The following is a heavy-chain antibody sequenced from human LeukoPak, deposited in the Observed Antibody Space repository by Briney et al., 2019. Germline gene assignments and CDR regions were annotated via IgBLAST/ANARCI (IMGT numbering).Heavy chain of an antibody. CDR3: ARDTRLVLFSADSMDV. D-gene: IGHD3-10*01. CDR2: INPNSGGT. V-gene: IGHV1-2*02. J-gene: IGHJ6*02. CDR1: GYTLTGHY. Sequence: ASVKVSCKASGYTLTGHYMHWVRQAPGQGLEWMGWINPNSGGTEYAQKFQGRVTMTRDTSISTVYMEMSSLRSDDTAVYYCARDTRLVLFSADSMDVWGQGTTVTVSS.